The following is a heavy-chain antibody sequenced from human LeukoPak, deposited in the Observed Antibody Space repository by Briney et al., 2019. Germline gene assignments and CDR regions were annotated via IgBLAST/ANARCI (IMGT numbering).Heavy chain of an antibody. CDR2: ISSSSSYI. CDR3: ARDSRYSRKYFDY. Sequence: PGGSLRLSCAASGFTFSSYSMNGVRQAPGKGLEWVSSISSSSSYIYYADSVKGRVTISRDNAKNSLYLQMNSLRAEDTAVYYCARDSRYSRKYFDYWGQGTLVTVSS. J-gene: IGHJ4*02. V-gene: IGHV3-21*01. CDR1: GFTFSSYS. D-gene: IGHD6-13*01.